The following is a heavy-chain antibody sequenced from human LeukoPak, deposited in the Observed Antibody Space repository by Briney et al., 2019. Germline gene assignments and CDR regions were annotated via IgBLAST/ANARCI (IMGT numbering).Heavy chain of an antibody. CDR3: ARGSGPFDY. D-gene: IGHD2-15*01. CDR2: INPNSGGT. Sequence: ASVKVSCKAPGGTFSSYAISWVRQAPGQGLEWMGRINPNSGGTNYAQKFQGRVTMTRDTSISTAYMELSRLRSDDTAVYYCARGSGPFDYWGQGTLVTVSS. CDR1: GGTFSSYA. V-gene: IGHV1-2*06. J-gene: IGHJ4*02.